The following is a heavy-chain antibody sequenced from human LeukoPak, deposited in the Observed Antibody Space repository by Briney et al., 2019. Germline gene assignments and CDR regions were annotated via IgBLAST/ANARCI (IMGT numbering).Heavy chain of an antibody. CDR3: ARDGYSSSWYWFDP. V-gene: IGHV4-38-2*02. J-gene: IGHJ5*02. CDR1: GYSISSGYY. D-gene: IGHD6-13*01. Sequence: SETLSLTCTVSGYSISSGYYWGWIRQPPGKGLEWIGSIYHSGSTYYNPSFKSRVTISVDTSKNQFSQKLSSVTAADTAVYYCARDGYSSSWYWFDPWGQGTLVTVSS. CDR2: IYHSGST.